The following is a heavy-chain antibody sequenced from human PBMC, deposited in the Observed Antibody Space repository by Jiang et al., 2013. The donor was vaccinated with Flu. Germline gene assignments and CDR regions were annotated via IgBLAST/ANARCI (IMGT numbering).Heavy chain of an antibody. CDR3: ARNVMTTVTQFFDY. D-gene: IGHD4-17*01. CDR1: NYY. CDR2: SISWDH. Sequence: NYYWGWIRQAQGRDWSGLEVSISWDHFQNPSLKSRVTMSLDTSKNQFSLKLRSVTAADTAVYFCARNVMTTVTQFFDYWGQGTLITVSS. J-gene: IGHJ4*02. V-gene: IGHV4-39*07.